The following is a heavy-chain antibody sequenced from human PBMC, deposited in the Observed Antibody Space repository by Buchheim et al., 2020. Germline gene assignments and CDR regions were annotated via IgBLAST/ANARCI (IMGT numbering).Heavy chain of an antibody. Sequence: EVQLVESGGGFIQPGGSLRLSCAGSGFSVSGNYMSWVRQAPGKGLEWVSVIYSGSTTYYADSVKGRFTISRDNSKNTLFLQMNSLRAEDTAVYYCATGFISGYHTLGYWGQGTL. V-gene: IGHV3-53*01. D-gene: IGHD3-22*01. J-gene: IGHJ4*02. CDR1: GFSVSGNY. CDR3: ATGFISGYHTLGY. CDR2: IYSGSTT.